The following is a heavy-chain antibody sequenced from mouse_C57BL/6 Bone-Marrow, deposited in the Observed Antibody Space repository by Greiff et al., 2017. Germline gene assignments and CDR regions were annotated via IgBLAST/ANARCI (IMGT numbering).Heavy chain of an antibody. D-gene: IGHD2-4*01. CDR3: AISTMIRSFAY. CDR2: IDPSDSYT. CDR1: GYTFTSYW. V-gene: IGHV1-69*01. Sequence: QVQLQQPGAELVMPGASVKLSCKASGYTFTSYWMHWVKQRPGQGLEWIGEIDPSDSYTNYNQKFKGKSTLTVDKSSSKAYMQLSSLTSEDSAVYYCAISTMIRSFAYWGQGTLVTVSA. J-gene: IGHJ3*01.